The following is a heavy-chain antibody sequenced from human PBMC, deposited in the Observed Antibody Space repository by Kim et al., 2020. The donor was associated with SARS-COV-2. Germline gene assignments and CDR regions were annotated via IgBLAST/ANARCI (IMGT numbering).Heavy chain of an antibody. Sequence: DPVKGRFTIAGDNSKNTLYLHMNSLRAEDTAVYYWAREIQLWLGGRWFDPWGQGTLVTVSS. J-gene: IGHJ5*02. D-gene: IGHD5-18*01. V-gene: IGHV3-30*07. CDR3: AREIQLWLGGRWFDP.